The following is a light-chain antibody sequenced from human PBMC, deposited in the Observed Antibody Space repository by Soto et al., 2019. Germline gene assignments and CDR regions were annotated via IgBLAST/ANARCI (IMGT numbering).Light chain of an antibody. V-gene: IGLV2-11*01. CDR2: EVS. J-gene: IGLJ2*01. Sequence: QSALTQPASVSGSPGQSITISCTGTNSDIGSYSHVAWYQQYPGKTPKLIIYEVSYRPSGVPDRFSGSKSGNTASLTISGLQTEDEADYYCCSYAGSYTLVFGGGTKLTVL. CDR3: CSYAGSYTLV. CDR1: NSDIGSYSH.